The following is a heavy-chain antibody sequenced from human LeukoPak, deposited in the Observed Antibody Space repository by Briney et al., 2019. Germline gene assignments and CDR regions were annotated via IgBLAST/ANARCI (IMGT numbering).Heavy chain of an antibody. CDR1: GGSISSSSYY. Sequence: SQTLSVTCTVSGGSISSSSYYWGWIRQPPGKGLEWIGSMYYSGSTYYNASLKGRVTISVDTSKNHFSLSLTSVTAADTAVYYCGRIRGSGVPDYWGQGSLVTVS. CDR2: MYYSGST. CDR3: GRIRGSGVPDY. D-gene: IGHD3-16*01. V-gene: IGHV4-39*01. J-gene: IGHJ4*02.